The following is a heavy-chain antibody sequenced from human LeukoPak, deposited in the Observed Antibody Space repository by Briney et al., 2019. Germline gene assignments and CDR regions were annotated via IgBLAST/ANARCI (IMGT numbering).Heavy chain of an antibody. CDR3: AKVATPRGYCSGGCCYCFDY. CDR2: ISDSGGST. V-gene: IGHV3-23*01. CDR1: GFTFSSYA. D-gene: IGHD2-15*01. Sequence: PGGSLRLSCAASGFTFSSYAMSWVRQAPGKGLEWVSGISDSGGSTFYADSVKGRFTISRDNSKNTLYLQMNSLRAEDTAVYSCAKVATPRGYCSGGCCYCFDYWGQGTQVTVSS. J-gene: IGHJ4*02.